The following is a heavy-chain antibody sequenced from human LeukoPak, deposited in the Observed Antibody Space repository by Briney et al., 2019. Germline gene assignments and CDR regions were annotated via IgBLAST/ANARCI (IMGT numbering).Heavy chain of an antibody. J-gene: IGHJ3*02. V-gene: IGHV1-69*05. Sequence: SVKVSCKASGGTFSSYAISWVRQAPGQGLEWMGGIIPIFGTANYAQKFQGRVTITTDESTSTAYMELSSLRSEDTAVYYCARLWSGYHPHAFDIWGQGTMVTVSS. CDR2: IIPIFGTA. CDR3: ARLWSGYHPHAFDI. CDR1: GGTFSSYA. D-gene: IGHD3-3*01.